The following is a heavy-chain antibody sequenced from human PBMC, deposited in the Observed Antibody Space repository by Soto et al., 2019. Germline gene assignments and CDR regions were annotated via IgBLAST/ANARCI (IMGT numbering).Heavy chain of an antibody. CDR2: ISSSSSYI. J-gene: IGHJ3*02. V-gene: IGHV3-21*01. CDR3: ARARAYSGYDYAFDI. D-gene: IGHD5-12*01. Sequence: GGSLRLSCAASGFTFSSYSMNWVRQAPGKGLEWVSSISSSSSYIYYADSVKGRFTISRDNAKNSLYLQMNSLRAEDTAVYYCARARAYSGYDYAFDIWGQGTMVTVSS. CDR1: GFTFSSYS.